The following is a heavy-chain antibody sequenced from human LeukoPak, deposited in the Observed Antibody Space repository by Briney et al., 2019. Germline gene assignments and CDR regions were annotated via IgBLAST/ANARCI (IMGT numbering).Heavy chain of an antibody. CDR1: GGSISSGSYY. CDR3: ARELREWLSSYYYYYMDV. D-gene: IGHD3-3*01. Sequence: PSQTLSLTCTVSGGSISSGSYYWSWIRQPAGKGLEWIGRIYTSGSTNYNTSLKSRVTISVDTSKNQSPLKLSSVTAADTAVYYCARELREWLSSYYYYYMDVWGKGTTVTVSS. V-gene: IGHV4-61*02. CDR2: IYTSGST. J-gene: IGHJ6*03.